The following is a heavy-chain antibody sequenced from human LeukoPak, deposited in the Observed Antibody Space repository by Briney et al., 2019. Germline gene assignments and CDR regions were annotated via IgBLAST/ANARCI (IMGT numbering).Heavy chain of an antibody. CDR2: ISGRSSYI. CDR1: GFSFSTYT. V-gene: IGHV3-21*01. Sequence: GGSLRLSCAASGFSFSTYTMNWVRQAPGKGLEWVSSISGRSSYINYADSVKGRFTISRENAKNSLFLQMSSLRAEDTAVYYCARERNGYYFDYWGQGTLVTVSS. J-gene: IGHJ4*02. CDR3: ARERNGYYFDY. D-gene: IGHD2-8*01.